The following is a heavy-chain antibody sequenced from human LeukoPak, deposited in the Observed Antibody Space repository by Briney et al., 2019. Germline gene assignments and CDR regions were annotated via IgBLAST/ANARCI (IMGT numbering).Heavy chain of an antibody. D-gene: IGHD5-12*01. J-gene: IGHJ4*02. Sequence: GGSLRLSCAASGFTFSSYSMNWVRQAPGKGLEWVSYVSSSSSTIYYADSVKGRFTISRDNAKNSLYLQMNSLRAEDTAVYYCAKSGGYDLWEVLGYFDYWGQGTLVTVSS. CDR2: VSSSSSTI. CDR3: AKSGGYDLWEVLGYFDY. V-gene: IGHV3-48*01. CDR1: GFTFSSYS.